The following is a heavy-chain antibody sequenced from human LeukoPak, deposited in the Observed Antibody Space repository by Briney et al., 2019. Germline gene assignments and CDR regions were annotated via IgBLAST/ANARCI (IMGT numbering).Heavy chain of an antibody. D-gene: IGHD3-22*01. Sequence: SQTLSLTCTVSGGSISSGGYSWSWIRQPPGKDLEWIGYIYHSGNTYYNPSLKSRVTISVDRSKNQFSLKLTSVTAADTAVYYCARGGDSSGFYYYFDYWGQGTLVTVST. CDR2: IYHSGNT. CDR1: GGSISSGGYS. J-gene: IGHJ4*02. V-gene: IGHV4-30-2*01. CDR3: ARGGDSSGFYYYFDY.